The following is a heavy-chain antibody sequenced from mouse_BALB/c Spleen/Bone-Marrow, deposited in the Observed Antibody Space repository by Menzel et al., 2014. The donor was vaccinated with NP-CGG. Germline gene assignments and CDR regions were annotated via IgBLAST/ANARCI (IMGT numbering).Heavy chain of an antibody. CDR1: GYTFTSYY. CDR2: INPSNGGT. CDR3: TRSNYGYWFFDV. Sequence: VKLMESGAELVKPGASVKLSRKASGYTFTSYYMYWVKQRPGQGLVWIGEINPSNGGTNFNEEFKSKATLTVDKSSNTAYVQLSSLTSEDSAVYHCTRSNYGYWFFDVWGAGTTVTVSS. J-gene: IGHJ1*01. V-gene: IGHV1S81*02. D-gene: IGHD1-1*01.